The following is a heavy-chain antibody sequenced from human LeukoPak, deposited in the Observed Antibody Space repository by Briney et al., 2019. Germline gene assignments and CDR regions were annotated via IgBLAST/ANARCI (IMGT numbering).Heavy chain of an antibody. V-gene: IGHV3-53*05. Sequence: GGSLRLSCAASGFTVSSNYMSWVRQAPGKGLEWVSVIYSGGSTYYADSVKGRFTISRDNSKNTLYLQMNSLRAEDTAVYYCAKGYNWNDGYAFDIWGQGTMVTVSS. J-gene: IGHJ3*02. D-gene: IGHD1-20*01. CDR2: IYSGGST. CDR1: GFTVSSNY. CDR3: AKGYNWNDGYAFDI.